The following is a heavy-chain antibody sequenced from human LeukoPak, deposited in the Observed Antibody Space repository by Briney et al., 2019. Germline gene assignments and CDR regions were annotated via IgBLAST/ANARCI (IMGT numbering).Heavy chain of an antibody. D-gene: IGHD1-26*01. CDR1: GFTVSSNH. CDR2: IYSGGST. J-gene: IGHJ6*02. CDR3: ARDELRQYYYYGMDV. Sequence: GGSLRLSCAASGFTVSSNHMSWVRQAPGKGLEWVSVIYSGGSTYYADSVKGRFTISRDNSKNTLYLQMNSLRAEDTAVYYCARDELRQYYYYGMDVWGQGTTVTVSS. V-gene: IGHV3-66*01.